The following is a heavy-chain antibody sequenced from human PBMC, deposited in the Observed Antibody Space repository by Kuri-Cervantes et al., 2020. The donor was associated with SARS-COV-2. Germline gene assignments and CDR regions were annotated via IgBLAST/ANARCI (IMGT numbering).Heavy chain of an antibody. J-gene: IGHJ4*02. CDR2: IYYSGST. CDR3: ARVGRVGATWADFDY. V-gene: IGHV4-59*01. Sequence: ESLKISCTVSGGSISSYYWSWIRQPPGKGLEWIGYIYYSGSTNYNPSLKSRVTISVDTSKNQFSLKLSSVTAADTAVYYCARVGRVGATWADFDYWGQGTLVTVSS. CDR1: GGSISSYY. D-gene: IGHD1-26*01.